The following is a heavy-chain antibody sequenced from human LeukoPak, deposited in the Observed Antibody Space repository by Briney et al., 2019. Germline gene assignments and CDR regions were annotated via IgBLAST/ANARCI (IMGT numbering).Heavy chain of an antibody. CDR3: ARGPAYYYGSGSYPFDY. D-gene: IGHD3-10*01. J-gene: IGHJ4*02. CDR1: GFTFSSYG. V-gene: IGHV3-33*01. Sequence: GGSLRLSCAASGFTFSSYGMHWVRQAPGKGLEWVAVIWYDGSNKYYAYSVKGRFTISRDNSKNTLYLQMNSLRAEDTAVYYCARGPAYYYGSGSYPFDYWGQGTLVTVSS. CDR2: IWYDGSNK.